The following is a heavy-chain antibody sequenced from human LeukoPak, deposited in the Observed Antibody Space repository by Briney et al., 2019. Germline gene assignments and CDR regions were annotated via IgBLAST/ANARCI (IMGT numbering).Heavy chain of an antibody. CDR1: GFTFGSYT. Sequence: GGSLRLSCAASGFTFGSYTMSWVRQAPGKGLEWVPTITTSDGNTYYADSVKGRFTVSRDNSKNTLFLQMNSLRAEDTAVYYCAKDGGLWVSAHWGDSWGRGTLVTVSS. J-gene: IGHJ4*02. D-gene: IGHD7-27*01. CDR2: ITTSDGNT. CDR3: AKDGGLWVSAHWGDS. V-gene: IGHV3-23*01.